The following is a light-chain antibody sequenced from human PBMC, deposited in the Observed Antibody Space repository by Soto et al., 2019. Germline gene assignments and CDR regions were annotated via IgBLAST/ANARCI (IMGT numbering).Light chain of an antibody. V-gene: IGKV3-15*01. CDR2: GAS. J-gene: IGKJ2*01. Sequence: EIVMTQSPATLSLSPGERAALSCRASQGISSELAWYQQKPGQPPRLLIYGASTRATGVPARFTGSGSGSDFTLPISGLQSEDFAVYYCQQGHNWPLTLGQGTRLEI. CDR3: QQGHNWPLT. CDR1: QGISSE.